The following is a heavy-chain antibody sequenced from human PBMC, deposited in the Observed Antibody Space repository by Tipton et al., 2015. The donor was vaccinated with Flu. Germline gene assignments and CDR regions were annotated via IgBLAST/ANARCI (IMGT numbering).Heavy chain of an antibody. V-gene: IGHV4-34*01. D-gene: IGHD7-27*01. CDR1: GGSFSGDY. CDR2: VNHSGST. Sequence: TLSLTCVVYGGSFSGDYCSWIRQPPGKGLEWIGEVNHSGSTNYNPSLKSRVTISVDTSKNQFSLKLDSVTAADTAVYYCATKFANWGVWEPRDYWGQGTLVTVSS. CDR3: ATKFANWGVWEPRDY. J-gene: IGHJ4*02.